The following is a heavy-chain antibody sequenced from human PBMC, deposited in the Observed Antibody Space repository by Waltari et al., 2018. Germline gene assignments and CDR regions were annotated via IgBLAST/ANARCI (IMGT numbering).Heavy chain of an antibody. Sequence: EEQLVESGGGLVKPGDSLRLSCAASGFTFSSLWMNWVRQAPRKGPLGVSRISTDASDTTYADSVKGRFTISRDNARNTLYLQMNRLRAEDTAVYFWARVSRRTYRSPVPGRHYYYGMDVWGQGTTVTVSS. CDR3: ARVSRRTYRSPVPGRHYYYGMDV. J-gene: IGHJ6*02. D-gene: IGHD1-1*01. V-gene: IGHV3-74*03. CDR1: GFTFSSLW. CDR2: ISTDASDT.